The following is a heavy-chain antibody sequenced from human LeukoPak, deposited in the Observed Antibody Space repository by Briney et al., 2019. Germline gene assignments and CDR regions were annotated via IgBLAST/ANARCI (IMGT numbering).Heavy chain of an antibody. V-gene: IGHV3-21*01. D-gene: IGHD7-27*01. CDR2: ISSSNSYI. Sequence: PGGSLRLSCAASAFTSSSYSMNWVRPAPGKGLEWVSSISSSNSYIYYADSVKGRFTISRDNAKNSLYVQMNSLRAEDTAVYYCARDLGPWAFDIWGQGTVVTVSS. CDR3: ARDLGPWAFDI. J-gene: IGHJ3*02. CDR1: AFTSSSYS.